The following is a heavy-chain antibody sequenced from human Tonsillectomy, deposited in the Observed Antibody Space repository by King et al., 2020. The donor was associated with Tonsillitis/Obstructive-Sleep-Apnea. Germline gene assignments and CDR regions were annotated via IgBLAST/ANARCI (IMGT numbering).Heavy chain of an antibody. J-gene: IGHJ6*03. CDR3: TRDATYYDFWSGYRAYYYYMDV. CDR1: GFTFGDYA. CDR2: IRSKAYGGTT. D-gene: IGHD3-3*01. V-gene: IGHV3-49*05. Sequence: VQLVESGGGLVKPGRSLRLSCTASGFTFGDYAMSWFRQAPGKGLEWVGFIRSKAYGGTTEYAASXKGRFTIARDDSKSIAYLQMNRLKTEDTAVYYCTRDATYYDFWSGYRAYYYYMDVWGKGTTVTVSS.